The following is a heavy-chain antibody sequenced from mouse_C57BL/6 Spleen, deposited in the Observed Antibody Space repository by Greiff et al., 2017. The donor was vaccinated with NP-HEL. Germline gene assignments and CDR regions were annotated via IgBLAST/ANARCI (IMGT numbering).Heavy chain of an antibody. Sequence: VQLQQSGAELVKAGASVKMSCKASGYTFTSYWMHWVKQRLGQGLEWFAETNPTNGRTYYNEKLKSKATLTVDKSYSKAYMLLSGPTFEDSAVYYCARIKKIVATYYDYWGQGTTLTVSS. CDR3: ARIKKIVATYYDY. CDR2: TNPTNGRT. V-gene: IGHV1S81*02. J-gene: IGHJ2*01. CDR1: GYTFTSYW. D-gene: IGHD1-1*01.